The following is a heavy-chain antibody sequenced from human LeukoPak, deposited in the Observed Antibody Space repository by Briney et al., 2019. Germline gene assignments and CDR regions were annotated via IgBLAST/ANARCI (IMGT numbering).Heavy chain of an antibody. CDR3: ARVNLLSSSWNYYYYYGMDV. Sequence: ASVKVSCKASGYTFTSYGISWVRQAPGQGLEWMGWISAYNGNTNYAQKLQGRVTMTTDTSTSTAYMELRSLRSDDTAVYYCARVNLLSSSWNYYYYYGMDVWGQGTTVTVSS. CDR1: GYTFTSYG. V-gene: IGHV1-18*01. D-gene: IGHD6-13*01. J-gene: IGHJ6*02. CDR2: ISAYNGNT.